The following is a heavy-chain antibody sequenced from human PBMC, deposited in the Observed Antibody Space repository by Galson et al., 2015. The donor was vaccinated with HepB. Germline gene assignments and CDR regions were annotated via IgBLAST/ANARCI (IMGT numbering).Heavy chain of an antibody. CDR3: ARDRGLHEDLTPIDY. V-gene: IGHV3-30-3*01. Sequence: SLRLSCAASGFFLSSCAMHWVRQAPGKGLEWVTVISYDGADKFYADSVKGRFTIPRDNSKNTVYLQMNSLRREDTAVYYCARDRGLHEDLTPIDYWGQGTLVTVSS. D-gene: IGHD4/OR15-4a*01. CDR1: GFFLSSCA. J-gene: IGHJ4*02. CDR2: ISYDGADK.